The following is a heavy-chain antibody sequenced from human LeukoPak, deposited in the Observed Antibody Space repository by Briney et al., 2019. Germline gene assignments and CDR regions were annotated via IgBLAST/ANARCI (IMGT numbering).Heavy chain of an antibody. D-gene: IGHD4-17*01. Sequence: SETLSLTCTVSGCAISSGGYYWSWIPQHPGKGLEWLGYIYYSGSTYYNPSLKSRVTISVDTSKNQFSLKLSSVTAADTAVYYCARQHLPPDYGDSQETFDIWGQGTMVTVSS. J-gene: IGHJ3*02. V-gene: IGHV4-31*03. CDR1: GCAISSGGYY. CDR3: ARQHLPPDYGDSQETFDI. CDR2: IYYSGST.